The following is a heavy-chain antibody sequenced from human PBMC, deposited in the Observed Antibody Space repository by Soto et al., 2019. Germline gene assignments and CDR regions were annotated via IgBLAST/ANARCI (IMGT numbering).Heavy chain of an antibody. CDR3: AKNGQPPYYYYGLDV. D-gene: IGHD2-8*01. J-gene: IGHJ6*02. CDR1: GYTFTRYG. Sequence: QGHLVQSGAEVKKPGASVKVSCKASGYTFTRYGISWVRQAPGQGLEWMGWISGYNGDTNYAQNLQDRVTMTIDTYTNTAYMELRSLTSDDTAVYYCAKNGQPPYYYYGLDVWGQGTTVTVSS. V-gene: IGHV1-18*01. CDR2: ISGYNGDT.